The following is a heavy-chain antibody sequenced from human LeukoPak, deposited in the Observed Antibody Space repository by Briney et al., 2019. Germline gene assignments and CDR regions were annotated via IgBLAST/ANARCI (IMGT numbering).Heavy chain of an antibody. CDR3: ARDKSRWFGEPYFDY. CDR1: GFTFSSFA. CDR2: IWYDGSNK. D-gene: IGHD3-10*01. J-gene: IGHJ4*02. V-gene: IGHV3-33*08. Sequence: PGGSLRLSCAASGFTFSSFAMSWVRQAPGKGLEWVAVIWYDGSNKYYADSVKGRFTISRDNSKNTLYLQMNSLRAEDTAVYYCARDKSRWFGEPYFDYWGQGTLVTVSS.